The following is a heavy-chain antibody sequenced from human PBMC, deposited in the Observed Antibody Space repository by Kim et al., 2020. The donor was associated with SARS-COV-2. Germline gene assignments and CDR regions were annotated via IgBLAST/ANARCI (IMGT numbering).Heavy chain of an antibody. CDR3: ATQTYYYDSSGYLPSYYFDY. D-gene: IGHD3-22*01. J-gene: IGHJ4*02. CDR2: IWYDGSNK. Sequence: GGSLRLSCAASGFTFSSYGMHWVRQAPGKGLEWVAVIWYDGSNKYYADSVKGRFTISRDNSKNTLYLQMNSLRAEDTAVYYCATQTYYYDSSGYLPSYYFDYWGQGTLVTVSS. V-gene: IGHV3-33*01. CDR1: GFTFSSYG.